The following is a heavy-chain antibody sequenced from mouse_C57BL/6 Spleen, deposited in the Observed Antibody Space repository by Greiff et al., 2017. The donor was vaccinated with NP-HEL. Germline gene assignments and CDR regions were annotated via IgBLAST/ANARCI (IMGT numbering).Heavy chain of an antibody. V-gene: IGHV1-50*01. CDR1: GYTFTSYW. D-gene: IGHD1-1*01. CDR2: IDPSDSYT. Sequence: VQLQQSGAELVKPGASVKLSCKASGYTFTSYWMQWVKQRPGQGLEWIGEIDPSDSYTNYNQKFKGKDTLTVDKSSSTAYMQISSLTSEDSAVYYCARGGGSSYYVDYWGQGTTLTVSS. J-gene: IGHJ2*01. CDR3: ARGGGSSYYVDY.